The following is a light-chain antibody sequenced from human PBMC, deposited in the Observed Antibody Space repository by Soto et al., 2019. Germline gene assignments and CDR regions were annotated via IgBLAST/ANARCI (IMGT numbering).Light chain of an antibody. CDR3: QVWDSSSDVV. CDR2: YDS. Sequence: SYELTQPPSVSVAPGKTARITCGGTKIGSKSVHWYQQKPGQAPVLVIYYDSDRPSGIPERFSGSNSGNTATLTISRVEAVDEADYYCQVWDSSSDVVFGGGTQLTVL. J-gene: IGLJ2*01. CDR1: KIGSKS. V-gene: IGLV3-21*04.